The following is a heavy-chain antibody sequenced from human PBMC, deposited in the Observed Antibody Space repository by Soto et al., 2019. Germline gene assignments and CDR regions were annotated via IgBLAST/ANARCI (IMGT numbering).Heavy chain of an antibody. J-gene: IGHJ5*02. Sequence: GASVKVSCKASGYTFTSYGISWVRQAPGQGLEWMGWISAYNGNTNYAQKLQGRVTMTTDTSTSTAYMELRSLRSDDTAVYYCARDRHIAVAGTSLSGFDPWGQGTLVTVSS. CDR2: ISAYNGNT. D-gene: IGHD6-19*01. CDR3: ARDRHIAVAGTSLSGFDP. CDR1: GYTFTSYG. V-gene: IGHV1-18*01.